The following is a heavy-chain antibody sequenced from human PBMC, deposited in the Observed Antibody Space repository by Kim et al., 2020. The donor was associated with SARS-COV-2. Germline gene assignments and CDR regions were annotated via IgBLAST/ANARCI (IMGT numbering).Heavy chain of an antibody. Sequence: GGSLRLSCAASGFTFSNAWMSLVRQAPGKGLEWVGRIKSKTDGGTTDYAAPVKGRFTISRDDSKNTLYLQMNSLKTEDTAVYYCTTDIVGAADAFDIWGQGTMVTVSS. CDR2: IKSKTDGGTT. J-gene: IGHJ3*02. V-gene: IGHV3-15*01. D-gene: IGHD1-26*01. CDR1: GFTFSNAW. CDR3: TTDIVGAADAFDI.